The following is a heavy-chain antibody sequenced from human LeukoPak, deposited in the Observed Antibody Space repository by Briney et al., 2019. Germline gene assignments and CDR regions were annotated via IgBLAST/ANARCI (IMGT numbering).Heavy chain of an antibody. V-gene: IGHV1-8*01. D-gene: IGHD1-1*01. CDR2: MNPNSGNT. Sequence: GASVKVSCKASGYTFTSYDINWVRQATGQGLEWMGWMNPNSGNTGYAQKFQGRVTMTRNTSISTAYMELSSLRSEDTAVYYCARVLEYDADHHYYYYYGMDVWGQGTTVTVSS. J-gene: IGHJ6*02. CDR3: ARVLEYDADHHYYYYYGMDV. CDR1: GYTFTSYD.